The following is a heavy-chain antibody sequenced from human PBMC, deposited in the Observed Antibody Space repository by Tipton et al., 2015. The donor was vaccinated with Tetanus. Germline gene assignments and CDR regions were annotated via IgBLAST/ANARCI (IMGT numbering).Heavy chain of an antibody. V-gene: IGHV1-18*01. J-gene: IGHJ4*02. CDR1: GYNFVNFG. CDR3: ARDQLDH. CDR2: ISAYNGKT. Sequence: QSGAEVKEPGASVKVSCKASGYNFVNFGISWVRQAPGQGLEWMGWISAYNGKTKYAQRLQGRVTMTTDRSASTAYMDLRRLRSDDTAVYFCARDQLDHWGQGTLVTVSS.